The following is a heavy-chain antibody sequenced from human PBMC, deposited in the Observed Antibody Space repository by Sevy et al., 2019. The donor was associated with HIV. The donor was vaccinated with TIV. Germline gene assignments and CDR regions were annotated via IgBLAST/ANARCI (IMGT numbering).Heavy chain of an antibody. CDR3: ARGGQWQVLNGPDFDY. D-gene: IGHD6-19*01. CDR2: INPNSGDT. CDR1: GYSFTVYY. Sequence: ASVKVSCKASGYSFTVYYMHWVRQAPGQGLEWMGRINPNSGDTNFAQKFQGWVTLTRDTSISTAYMELSRLKSDDTAVYYCARGGQWQVLNGPDFDYWGQGTPVTVSS. V-gene: IGHV1-2*04. J-gene: IGHJ4*02.